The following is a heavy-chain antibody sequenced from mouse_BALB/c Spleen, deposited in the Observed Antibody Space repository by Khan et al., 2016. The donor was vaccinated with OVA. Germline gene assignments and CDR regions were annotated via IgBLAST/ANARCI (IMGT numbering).Heavy chain of an antibody. Sequence: QVQLKQSGAELAKPGASVKMSCKASGYTFSTYWIHWVKQRPGQGLEWIGYINPSSGYPYYNHRFNDKATLTADKSSSTAYMQLSSLTSEDSAVYYCARDRIDYWGQGTTLTVSS. CDR2: INPSSGYP. J-gene: IGHJ2*01. V-gene: IGHV1-7*01. CDR1: GYTFSTYW. CDR3: ARDRIDY.